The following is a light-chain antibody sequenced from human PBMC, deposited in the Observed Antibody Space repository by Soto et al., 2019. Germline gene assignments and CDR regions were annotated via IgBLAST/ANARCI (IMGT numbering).Light chain of an antibody. Sequence: QSVLTQPPSASGSPGQSVTISCTGSSSDVGGYNYVSWYQQHPGKAPKLMIYEVSKRPSGVPGRFSGSKSGNTASLTVSGLQTEDEADYFCSSYAGINNLLFGGGTQLTVL. J-gene: IGLJ2*01. CDR1: SSDVGGYNY. CDR2: EVS. V-gene: IGLV2-8*01. CDR3: SSYAGINNLL.